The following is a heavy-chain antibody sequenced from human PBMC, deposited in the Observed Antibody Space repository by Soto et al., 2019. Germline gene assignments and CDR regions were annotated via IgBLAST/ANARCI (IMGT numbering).Heavy chain of an antibody. Sequence: SETLSLTCAVYGGSFSGYYWSWIRQPPGKGLEWIGEINHSGSTNYNPSLKSRVTISVDTSKNQFSLKLSSVTAADTAVYYCASGAVREYQRERRTGYTRFDPWGQGALVTVSS. V-gene: IGHV4-34*01. CDR3: ASGAVREYQRERRTGYTRFDP. CDR1: GGSFSGYY. D-gene: IGHD2-2*01. CDR2: INHSGST. J-gene: IGHJ5*02.